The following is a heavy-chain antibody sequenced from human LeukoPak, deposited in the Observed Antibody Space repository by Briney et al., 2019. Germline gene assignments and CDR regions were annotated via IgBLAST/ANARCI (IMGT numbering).Heavy chain of an antibody. CDR2: INHSGST. Sequence: SETLSLTCTVSGGSISGYYWSWIRQPPGKGLEWIGEINHSGSTNYNPSLKSRVTISVDTSKNQFSLKLSSVTAADTAVYYCARDGYSYSHYYGMDVWGQGTTVTVSS. J-gene: IGHJ6*02. CDR1: GGSISGYY. V-gene: IGHV4-34*01. CDR3: ARDGYSYSHYYGMDV. D-gene: IGHD5-18*01.